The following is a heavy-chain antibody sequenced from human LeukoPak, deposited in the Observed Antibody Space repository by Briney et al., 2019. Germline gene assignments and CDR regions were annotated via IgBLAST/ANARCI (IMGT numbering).Heavy chain of an antibody. Sequence: SETLSLTCAVYGGSFSGYYWSWIRQPPGKGLEWIGEINHSGSTNYNPSLKSRVTISVDTSKNQFSLKVSSVTAADTAVYYCARHSLKLVDADFDYWGQGTLVTVSS. J-gene: IGHJ4*02. CDR2: INHSGST. D-gene: IGHD3-16*02. CDR1: GGSFSGYY. CDR3: ARHSLKLVDADFDY. V-gene: IGHV4-34*01.